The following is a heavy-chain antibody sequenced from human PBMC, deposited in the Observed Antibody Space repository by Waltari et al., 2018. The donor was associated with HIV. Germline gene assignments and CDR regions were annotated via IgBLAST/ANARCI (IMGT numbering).Heavy chain of an antibody. CDR2: IYPRGRS. J-gene: IGHJ6*02. CDR1: GYSINTGHY. V-gene: IGHV4-38-2*02. D-gene: IGHD2-21*01. CDR3: ARDGVEGWDIVVPPPIGSRGMDV. Sequence: QVQLQESGPGLVKPSETLSLTCDVSGYSINTGHYWGWIRQPPGRGLEGSGSIYPRGRSYSTPSLKSRVTISVYTSKTQFSLKLTSVTAADTAVYYCARDGVEGWDIVVPPPIGSRGMDVWGQGTTVTVSS.